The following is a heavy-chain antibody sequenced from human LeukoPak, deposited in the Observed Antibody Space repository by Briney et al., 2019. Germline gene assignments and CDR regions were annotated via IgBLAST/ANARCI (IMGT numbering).Heavy chain of an antibody. CDR1: GFTSTNYW. D-gene: IGHD3-22*01. CDR3: ARDVTYYDSSYYYDAFDL. Sequence: GGSLRLSCAASGFTSTNYWMTWVRQAPGKGLEWVANINRDGSQKHYVDSVWGRFTISRDNAKSSLYLQLNSLRAEDTAVYYCARDVTYYDSSYYYDAFDLWGQGTMVTVSS. V-gene: IGHV3-7*01. J-gene: IGHJ3*01. CDR2: INRDGSQK.